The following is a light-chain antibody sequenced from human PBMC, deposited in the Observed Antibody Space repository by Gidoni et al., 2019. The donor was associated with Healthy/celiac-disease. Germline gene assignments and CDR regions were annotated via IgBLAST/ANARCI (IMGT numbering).Light chain of an antibody. V-gene: IGKV3-11*01. J-gene: IGKJ5*01. CDR3: QQRSNWPPVT. Sequence: EIVLTQPPATLSLSPGERATLPCRASQSVSSYLAWYQQKPGQAPRLLIYDASTRATGIPARFSGSGSGTDFTLTISSLEPEDFGVYYCQQRSNWPPVTFGQGTRLEIK. CDR1: QSVSSY. CDR2: DAS.